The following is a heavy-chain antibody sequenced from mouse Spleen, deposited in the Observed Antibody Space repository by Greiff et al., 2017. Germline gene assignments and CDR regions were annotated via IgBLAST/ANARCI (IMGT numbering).Heavy chain of an antibody. CDR2: IWSGGST. CDR3: ARNWDWSYAMDY. Sequence: QVQLQQSGPGLVPPSQSLSITCTVSGFSLTSYGVHWVRQSPGKGLEWLGVIWSGGSTDYNAAFISRLSISKDNSKSQVFFKMNSLQADDTAIYYCARNWDWSYAMDYWGQGTSVTVSS. V-gene: IGHV2-4-1*01. D-gene: IGHD4-1*01. CDR1: GFSLTSYG. J-gene: IGHJ4*01.